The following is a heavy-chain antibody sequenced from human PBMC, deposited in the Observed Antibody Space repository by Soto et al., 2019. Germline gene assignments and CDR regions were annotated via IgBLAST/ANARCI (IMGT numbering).Heavy chain of an antibody. J-gene: IGHJ4*02. CDR3: VREPWGFSGTWYDY. CDR2: INHDGSKT. V-gene: IGHV3-74*01. D-gene: IGHD6-13*01. Sequence: GGSLRLSCAASQFSFSSYWMHWVRQVPGKGPAWVSRINHDGSKTEYADSVKGRFTISRDNTNNTLYLQMNSLRVEDTAMYYCVREPWGFSGTWYDYWGQGTMVTVSS. CDR1: QFSFSSYW.